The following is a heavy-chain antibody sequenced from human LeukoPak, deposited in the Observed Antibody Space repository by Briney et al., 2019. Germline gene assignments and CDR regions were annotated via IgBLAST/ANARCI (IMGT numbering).Heavy chain of an antibody. J-gene: IGHJ5*02. V-gene: IGHV4-39*07. CDR1: GGSISSSSYY. D-gene: IGHD2-2*01. CDR3: ARDQTYQLLWSSSVNWFDP. CDR2: IYYSGST. Sequence: SDTLSLTCTVSGGSISSSSYYWGWIRQPPGKGLEWIGSIYYSGSTYYNPSLKSRVTISVDTSKNQFSLKLSSVTAADTAVYYCARDQTYQLLWSSSVNWFDPWGQGTLVTVSS.